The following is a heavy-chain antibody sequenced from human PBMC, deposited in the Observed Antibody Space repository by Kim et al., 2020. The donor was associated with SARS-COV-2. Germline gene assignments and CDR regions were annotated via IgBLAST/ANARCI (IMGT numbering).Heavy chain of an antibody. Sequence: YADSVKDRFTISRDNSKNTLYLQMNSLRAEDTAVYYCAKDRFVGPTMILHWGQGTLVTVSS. D-gene: IGHD3-22*01. V-gene: IGHV3-23*01. CDR3: AKDRFVGPTMILH. J-gene: IGHJ4*02.